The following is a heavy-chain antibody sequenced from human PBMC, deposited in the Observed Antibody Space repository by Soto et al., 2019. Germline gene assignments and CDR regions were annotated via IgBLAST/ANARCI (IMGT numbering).Heavy chain of an antibody. J-gene: IGHJ4*02. V-gene: IGHV1-3*01. CDR1: GYTFTSYA. CDR2: INAGNGNT. D-gene: IGHD3-16*01. CDR3: AREKRVTFPLDY. Sequence: QVQLVQSGAEVKKPGASVKVSCKASGYTFTSYAMHWVRQAPGQRLEWMGWINAGNGNTKYSQKLQGRVTMTTDTSTSTAYMELRSLRSDDTAVYYCAREKRVTFPLDYWGQGTLVTVSS.